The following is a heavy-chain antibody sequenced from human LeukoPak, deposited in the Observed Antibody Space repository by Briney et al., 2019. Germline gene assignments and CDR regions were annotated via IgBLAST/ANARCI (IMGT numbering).Heavy chain of an antibody. D-gene: IGHD3-22*01. J-gene: IGHJ4*02. CDR3: ARVIGSGGNYDSSGYYYPDFDY. CDR1: GFIFSSYW. CDR2: IKQDGSEK. V-gene: IGHV3-7*01. Sequence: PGGSLRLSCAASGFIFSSYWMSWVRQAPGKGLEWAANIKQDGSEKYYVDSVKGRFTISRDNAKNSLYLQMNSLRAEDTAVYYCARVIGSGGNYDSSGYYYPDFDYWGQGTLVTVSS.